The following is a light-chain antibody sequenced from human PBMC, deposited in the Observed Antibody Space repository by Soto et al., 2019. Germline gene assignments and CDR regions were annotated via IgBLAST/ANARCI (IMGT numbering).Light chain of an antibody. CDR1: QTLSNSF. Sequence: ASQTLSNSFIAWYQQKPGQAPSLLIYDTSTRATGVPDRFSGSGSGTDFALTISRVEPEDFAIYFCQQYGSLTGTFGQGTKVDIK. J-gene: IGKJ1*01. CDR2: DTS. CDR3: QQYGSLTGT. V-gene: IGKV3-20*01.